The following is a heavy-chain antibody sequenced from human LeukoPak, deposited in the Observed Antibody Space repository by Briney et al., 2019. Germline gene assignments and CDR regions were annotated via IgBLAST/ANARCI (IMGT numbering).Heavy chain of an antibody. CDR1: GFTFSSYG. V-gene: IGHV3-30*03. CDR2: ISYDGSNK. D-gene: IGHD2-15*01. J-gene: IGHJ4*02. Sequence: GGSLRLSCAASGFTFSSYGMHWVRQAPGKGLEWEAVISYDGSNKYYADPVKGRFTISRDNSKNTLYLQMNSLRAEDTAVYYCAREEYCSGGSCYTGLDYWGQGTLVTVSS. CDR3: AREEYCSGGSCYTGLDY.